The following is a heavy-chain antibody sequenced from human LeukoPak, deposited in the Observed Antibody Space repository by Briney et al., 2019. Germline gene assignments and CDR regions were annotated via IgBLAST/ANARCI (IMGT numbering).Heavy chain of an antibody. CDR2: INWNGGST. CDR3: ARVESSGFPYYFDY. CDR1: GFTFDDYG. J-gene: IGHJ4*02. Sequence: GGSLRLSCXASGFTFDDYGMSWVRQAAGKGLEWVSGINWNGGSTGYADSVKGRFTISRDNAKNSLYLQMNSLRAEDTALYYCARVESSGFPYYFDYWGQGTLVTVSS. V-gene: IGHV3-20*04. D-gene: IGHD3-22*01.